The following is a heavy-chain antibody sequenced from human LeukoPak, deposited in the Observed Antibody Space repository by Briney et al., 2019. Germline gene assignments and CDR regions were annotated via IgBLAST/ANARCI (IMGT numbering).Heavy chain of an antibody. J-gene: IGHJ4*02. D-gene: IGHD1-1*01. CDR3: ARGHNYAFDN. V-gene: IGHV3-48*01. CDR2: IGIDSGNT. CDR1: GFPFIEYS. Sequence: GGSLRLSCTASGFPFIEYSMNWVRQAPGKGLEWISYIGIDSGNTKYADSVRGRFTISADKAKNSLYLQMNSLRVEDTAVYYCARGHNYAFDNWGQGTLVPVAS.